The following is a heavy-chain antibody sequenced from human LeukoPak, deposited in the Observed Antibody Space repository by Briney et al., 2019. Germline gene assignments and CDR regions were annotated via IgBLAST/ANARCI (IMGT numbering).Heavy chain of an antibody. J-gene: IGHJ4*02. V-gene: IGHV3-23*01. CDR1: GFTFCSYA. Sequence: PGGALRLSCAASGFTFCSYAMRWGRQAPGQGVEWGSAISDSGDSTYYADSVKGRFTISRDNSKNTLYLQMNSLRAEDTAVYYCTKDTYYDSSGYFDSWGQGTLVTVSS. D-gene: IGHD3-22*01. CDR3: TKDTYYDSSGYFDS. CDR2: ISDSGDST.